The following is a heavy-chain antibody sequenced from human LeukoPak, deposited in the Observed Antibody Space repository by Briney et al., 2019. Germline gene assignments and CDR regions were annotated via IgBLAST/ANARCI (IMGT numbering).Heavy chain of an antibody. CDR2: IYTSGST. J-gene: IGHJ6*03. Sequence: SETLSLTCTVSGGSISRGSYYWSWLRQPAGKGLEWIGRIYTSGSTNYNPSLKSRVTISVDTSKNQFSLKLSSVTAADTAVYYCARRPYYYGSGSYYYYYMDVWGKGTTVTVSS. D-gene: IGHD3-10*01. CDR3: ARRPYYYGSGSYYYYYMDV. CDR1: GGSISRGSYY. V-gene: IGHV4-61*02.